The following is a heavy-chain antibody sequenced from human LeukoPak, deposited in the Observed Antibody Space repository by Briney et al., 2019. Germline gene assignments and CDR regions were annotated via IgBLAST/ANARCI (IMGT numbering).Heavy chain of an antibody. CDR2: IIPILGIA. V-gene: IGHV1-69*02. J-gene: IGHJ4*02. Sequence: SVKVSCKASGGTFSSYTISWVRQAPGQGLEWMGRIIPILGIANYAQKFQARVTITADKSTSTAYMELSSLRPEDTAVYYCASLETGDFDYWGQGTLVTVSS. D-gene: IGHD7-27*01. CDR1: GGTFSSYT. CDR3: ASLETGDFDY.